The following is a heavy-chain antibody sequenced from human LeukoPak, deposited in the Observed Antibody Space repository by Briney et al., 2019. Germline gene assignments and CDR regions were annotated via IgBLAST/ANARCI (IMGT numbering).Heavy chain of an antibody. CDR1: GYTFSSYG. CDR3: ARGRAAGTFCLDY. CDR2: ISGNNGNT. D-gene: IGHD6-13*01. Sequence: GASVKVSCKASGYTFSSYGISWVRQAPGQGLEWMGWISGNNGNTNYAQKVQGRVTMTTDTSTSTAYMELRSLRSDDTAVYYCARGRAAGTFCLDYWGQGTLVTVSS. J-gene: IGHJ4*02. V-gene: IGHV1-18*01.